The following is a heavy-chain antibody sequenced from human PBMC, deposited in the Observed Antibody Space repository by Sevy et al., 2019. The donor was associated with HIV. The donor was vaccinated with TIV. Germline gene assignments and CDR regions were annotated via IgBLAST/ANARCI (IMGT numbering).Heavy chain of an antibody. CDR2: ISAYNGNT. CDR1: GYTFISYC. Sequence: ASVKVSCKASGYTFISYCISWVRQAPGQGLEWMGWISAYNGNTIYAQKLQGRVTMTTDTSTSTAYMELRSLRSDDTAVYYCARDRVAVDYYGMDVWGQGTTVTVSS. V-gene: IGHV1-18*01. D-gene: IGHD6-19*01. J-gene: IGHJ6*02. CDR3: ARDRVAVDYYGMDV.